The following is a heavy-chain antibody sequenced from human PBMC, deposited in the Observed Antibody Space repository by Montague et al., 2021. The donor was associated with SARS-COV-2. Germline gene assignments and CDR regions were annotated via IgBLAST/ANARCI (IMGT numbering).Heavy chain of an antibody. CDR3: ASRGAGWFGSNPERFDY. CDR2: IYHSGST. Sequence: SETLSLTCAFSGGSISSSNWASWVRPPPGNALAWIWDIYHSGSTXYNPSLKSRVTISVDKSKNQFSLKLSSVTAADTAGYYCASRGAGWFGSNPERFDYWGQGTLVTVSS. J-gene: IGHJ4*02. V-gene: IGHV4-4*02. D-gene: IGHD3-10*01. CDR1: GGSISSSNW.